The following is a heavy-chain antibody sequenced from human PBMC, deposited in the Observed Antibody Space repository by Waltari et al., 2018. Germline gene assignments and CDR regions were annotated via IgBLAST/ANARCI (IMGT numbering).Heavy chain of an antibody. J-gene: IGHJ4*02. Sequence: QVQLQESGPGLVKSSQTLSLTCSVSGGSISSEGFYWSWIRQHPGKGLEWTGYIANSGTYYNQSLKSRVTISRDTSKNQIFLKLSSVTAADTAVYYCASTVYYDSSGWTYYFDYWGQGTLVTVSS. CDR3: ASTVYYDSSGWTYYFDY. CDR1: GGSISSEGFY. D-gene: IGHD3-22*01. V-gene: IGHV4-31*03. CDR2: IANSGT.